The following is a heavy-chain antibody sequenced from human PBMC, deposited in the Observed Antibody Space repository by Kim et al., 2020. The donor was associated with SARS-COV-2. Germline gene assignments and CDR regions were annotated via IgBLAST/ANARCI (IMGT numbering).Heavy chain of an antibody. CDR3: ARDRESSSWQRGFDY. D-gene: IGHD6-13*01. Sequence: ASVKVSCKASGYTFTSYYMHWVRQAPGQGLEWMGIINPSGGSTSYAQKFQGRVTMTRDTSTSTVYMEPSSLRSEDTAVYYCARDRESSSWQRGFDYWGQGTLVTVSS. CDR2: INPSGGST. J-gene: IGHJ4*02. V-gene: IGHV1-46*01. CDR1: GYTFTSYY.